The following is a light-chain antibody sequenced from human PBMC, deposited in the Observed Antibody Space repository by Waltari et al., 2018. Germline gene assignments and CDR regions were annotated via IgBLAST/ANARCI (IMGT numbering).Light chain of an antibody. Sequence: DVVMTQSPLSLPVTLGQPASISCRLSQSLVHSDGKTYLNWFHQRPGQSPRRLIYKVSNRDSGVPDRFSGSGSGTEFTLNINRVEAEDVGVYYCMQGTHWPWTFGQGTKVEIK. CDR2: KVS. J-gene: IGKJ1*01. CDR3: MQGTHWPWT. CDR1: QSLVHSDGKTY. V-gene: IGKV2-30*02.